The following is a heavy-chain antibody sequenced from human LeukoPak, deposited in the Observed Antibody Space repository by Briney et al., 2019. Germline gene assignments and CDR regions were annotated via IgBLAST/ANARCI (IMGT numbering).Heavy chain of an antibody. CDR2: ISGNGDSR. V-gene: IGHV3-23*01. Sequence: GGPLRLSCAASGFTFTSYAMSWVRQAPGKGLEWVSSISGNGDSRNYADSVKGRFTISRDNSKNTLHLQMNSLRDDDTAVYYCAKDDSGWHPLGFDYWGQGTLVTVSS. CDR1: GFTFTSYA. CDR3: AKDDSGWHPLGFDY. D-gene: IGHD6-19*01. J-gene: IGHJ4*02.